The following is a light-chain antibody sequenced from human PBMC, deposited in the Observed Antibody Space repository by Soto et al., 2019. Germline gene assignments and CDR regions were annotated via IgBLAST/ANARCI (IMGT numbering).Light chain of an antibody. CDR2: EVS. CDR3: CSYAGTSTPYV. V-gene: IGLV2-23*02. J-gene: IGLJ1*01. CDR1: SSDVGSYNL. Sequence: QSALNQPASVSGSPGQSITISCTGTSSDVGSYNLVSWYQQHPGKAPKLMIYEVSKRPSGVSNRFSGSKSGNTASLTISGLQAEDEADYYCCSYAGTSTPYVFGTGTKVTV.